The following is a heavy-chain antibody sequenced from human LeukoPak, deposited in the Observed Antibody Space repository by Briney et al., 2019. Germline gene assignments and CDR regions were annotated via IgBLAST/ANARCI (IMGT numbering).Heavy chain of an antibody. CDR1: GYTFTGYY. Sequence: GASVKVSCKASGYTFTGYYMHWVRQAPGQGLEWMGWINPNSGGTNYAQKFQGRVTMTRDTSISTAYMELSRLRSDDTAVYYCARDLVGYSSVHGKMFQNWFDPWGQGTLVTVSS. CDR2: INPNSGGT. D-gene: IGHD6-19*01. V-gene: IGHV1-2*02. J-gene: IGHJ5*02. CDR3: ARDLVGYSSVHGKMFQNWFDP.